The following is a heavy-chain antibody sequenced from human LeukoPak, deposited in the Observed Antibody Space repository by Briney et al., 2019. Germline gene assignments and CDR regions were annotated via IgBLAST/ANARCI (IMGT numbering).Heavy chain of an antibody. D-gene: IGHD6-13*01. Sequence: GGSLRLSCAASRFTFSNYGMHWVRQAPGKGLEWVAVIWYDGINKYYADSVKGRFTISRDNSKNTLYLQMNSLRAEDTAVYYCARDRGSSSWYYFDYWGQGTLVTVSS. J-gene: IGHJ4*02. CDR2: IWYDGINK. CDR3: ARDRGSSSWYYFDY. V-gene: IGHV3-33*01. CDR1: RFTFSNYG.